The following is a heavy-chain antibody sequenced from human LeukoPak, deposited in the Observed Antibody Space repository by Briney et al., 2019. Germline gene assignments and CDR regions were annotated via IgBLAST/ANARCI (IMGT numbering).Heavy chain of an antibody. V-gene: IGHV1-18*01. CDR1: GYTFTSYG. CDR2: ISAYNGNT. Sequence: RASVKVSCKASGYTFTSYGISWVRQAPGQGLEWMGWISAYNGNTSYAQKPQGRVTMTTDTSTSTAYMELRRLRSDDTAVYYCARAEYCSSTSCYEMGDYYYYGMDVWGQGTTVTVSS. D-gene: IGHD2-2*01. J-gene: IGHJ6*02. CDR3: ARAEYCSSTSCYEMGDYYYYGMDV.